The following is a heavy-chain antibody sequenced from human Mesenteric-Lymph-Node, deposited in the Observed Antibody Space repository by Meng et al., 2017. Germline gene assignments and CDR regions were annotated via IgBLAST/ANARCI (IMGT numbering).Heavy chain of an antibody. CDR3: ARAYSGYYYYYGMDV. V-gene: IGHV3-20*01. CDR2: INWNGGST. J-gene: IGHJ6*02. D-gene: IGHD1-26*01. Sequence: GESLKISCAASGFTFDDYGMSWVRQAPGKGLEWVSGINWNGGSTGYADSVKGRFTISRDNAKNSLYLQMNSLRAEDTALYHCARAYSGYYYYYGMDVWGQGTTVTVSS. CDR1: GFTFDDYG.